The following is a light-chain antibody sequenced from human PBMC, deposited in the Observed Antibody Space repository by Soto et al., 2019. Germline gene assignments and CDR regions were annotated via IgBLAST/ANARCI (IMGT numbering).Light chain of an antibody. CDR1: SSDLGSYNL. V-gene: IGLV2-23*03. CDR3: CSYAGYSNFV. CDR2: EGS. Sequence: QSALTQPASVPGSPGQSITISCTGTSSDLGSYNLVSWYQQHPGKAPKLMISEGSKRTSGVSNRFSGFKSGNTASLTISGLQAEDEADYYCCSYAGYSNFVFGTGTKGTVL. J-gene: IGLJ1*01.